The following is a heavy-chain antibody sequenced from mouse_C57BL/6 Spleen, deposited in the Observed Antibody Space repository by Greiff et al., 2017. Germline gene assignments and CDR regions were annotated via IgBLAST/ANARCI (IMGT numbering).Heavy chain of an antibody. CDR2: ISSGGSYT. V-gene: IGHV5-6*01. Sequence: EVKVVESGGDLVKPGGSLKLSCAASGFTFSSYGMSWVRQTPDKRLEWVATISSGGSYTYYPDSVKGRFTISRDNAKNTLYLQMSSLKSEDTAMYYCAREGTALAYWGQGTLVTVSA. D-gene: IGHD3-3*01. CDR1: GFTFSSYG. J-gene: IGHJ3*01. CDR3: AREGTALAY.